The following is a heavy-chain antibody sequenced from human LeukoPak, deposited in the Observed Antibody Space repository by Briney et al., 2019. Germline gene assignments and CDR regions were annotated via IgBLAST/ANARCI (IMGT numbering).Heavy chain of an antibody. V-gene: IGHV4-4*07. D-gene: IGHD6-19*01. J-gene: IGHJ5*02. CDR2: IYTSGST. Sequence: SETLSLTCTVSGGSISSYYWSWIRQPAGKGLEWIGRIYTSGSTNYNPSLKSRVTMSVDTSKNQFSLKLSSVTAADTAMYYCARESIAVAGSNWFDPWGQGTLVTVSS. CDR1: GGSISSYY. CDR3: ARESIAVAGSNWFDP.